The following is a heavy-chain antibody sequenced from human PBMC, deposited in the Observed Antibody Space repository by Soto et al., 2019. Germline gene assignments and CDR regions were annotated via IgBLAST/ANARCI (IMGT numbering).Heavy chain of an antibody. D-gene: IGHD1-7*01. CDR3: ARDHITGTLGKSDDY. CDR1: GFTFSSYA. V-gene: IGHV3-30-3*01. J-gene: IGHJ4*02. Sequence: SLRLSCAASGFTFSSYAMHWVRQAPGKGLEWVAVISYDGSNKYYADSVKGRFTISRDNSKNTLYLQMNSLRAEDTAVYYCARDHITGTLGKSDDYWGQGTLVTVSS. CDR2: ISYDGSNK.